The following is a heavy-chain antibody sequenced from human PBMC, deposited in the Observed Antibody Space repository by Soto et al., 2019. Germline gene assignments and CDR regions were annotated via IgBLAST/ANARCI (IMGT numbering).Heavy chain of an antibody. CDR1: GGTFSSYT. V-gene: IGHV1-69*02. CDR3: ARSDGYCSGGSCHKFDY. D-gene: IGHD2-15*01. CDR2: IIPILGIA. J-gene: IGHJ4*02. Sequence: GASVKVSCKASGGTFSSYTISWVRQAPGQGLEWMGRIIPILGIANYAQKFQGRVTITADKSTSTAYMELSSLRSEDTAVYYCARSDGYCSGGSCHKFDYWGQGTLVTVSS.